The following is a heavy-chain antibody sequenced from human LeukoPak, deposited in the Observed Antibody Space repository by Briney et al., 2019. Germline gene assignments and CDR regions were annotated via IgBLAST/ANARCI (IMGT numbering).Heavy chain of an antibody. CDR2: IGSGGGST. Sequence: GGSLRRSGAGSGFTFSSYCMSWVRPAPGKGLKGVSGIGSGGGSTYYADSVKGRFTISRDNSKKSLYLQMNSLRDEDPAVYYCARVGYDILTGFHYWGQGTLVTVSS. V-gene: IGHV3-23*01. J-gene: IGHJ4*02. CDR3: ARVGYDILTGFHY. D-gene: IGHD3-9*01. CDR1: GFTFSSYC.